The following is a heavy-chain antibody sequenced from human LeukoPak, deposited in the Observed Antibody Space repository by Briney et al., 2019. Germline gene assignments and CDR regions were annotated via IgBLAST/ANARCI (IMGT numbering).Heavy chain of an antibody. CDR3: AREDNDFWSGYYNP. CDR2: ISAYNGNT. CDR1: GYTFTSYG. V-gene: IGHV1-18*01. D-gene: IGHD3-3*01. J-gene: IGHJ5*02. Sequence: GASVRVSCKASGYTFTSYGISWVRQAPGQGLEWMGWISAYNGNTNYAQKLQGRVTMTTDTSTSTAYMELRSLRSDDTAVYYCAREDNDFWSGYYNPWGQGTLVTVSS.